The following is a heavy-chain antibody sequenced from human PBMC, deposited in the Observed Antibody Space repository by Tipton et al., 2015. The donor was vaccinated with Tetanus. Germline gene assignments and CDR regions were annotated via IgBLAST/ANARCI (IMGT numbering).Heavy chain of an antibody. CDR2: ISSGSAQI. D-gene: IGHD6-19*01. Sequence: SGVIFRLYTMSWVRQAPGKGLEWVASISSGSAQIYYADSVKGRFTTSRDNSNNMLYLQMDRLRGEDMAVYYCARDRDGGWSFDCWGQGTLVTVSS. CDR3: ARDRDGGWSFDC. CDR1: GVIFRLYT. J-gene: IGHJ4*02. V-gene: IGHV3-21*06.